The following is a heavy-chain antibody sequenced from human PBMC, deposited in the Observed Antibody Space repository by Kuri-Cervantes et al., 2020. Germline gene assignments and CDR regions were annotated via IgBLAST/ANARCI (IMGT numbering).Heavy chain of an antibody. CDR2: ISYDGSNK. CDR1: GFTFSSYG. Sequence: GGSLRLSCAASGFTFSSYGMHWVRQAPGKGLEWVAVISYDGSNKYYADSVKGRFTISRDNSKNTLYLQMNSLRAEDTAVYYCAKDLSIMITSGGVREDYWGQGTLVTVSS. D-gene: IGHD3-16*01. J-gene: IGHJ4*02. CDR3: AKDLSIMITSGGVREDY. V-gene: IGHV3-30*18.